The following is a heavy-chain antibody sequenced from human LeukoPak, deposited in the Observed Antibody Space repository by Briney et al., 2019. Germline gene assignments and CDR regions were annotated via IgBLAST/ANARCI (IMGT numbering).Heavy chain of an antibody. D-gene: IGHD3-3*01. CDR3: ASAHAGFWSGYYTLDDDAFDI. CDR1: GFTFSSYW. Sequence: PGGSLRLSCAASGFTFSSYWMHWVRQAPGKGLVWVSRINTDGSSTSYADSVKGRFTISRDNAKNTLYLQMNSLRAEDTAVYYCASAHAGFWSGYYTLDDDAFDIWGQGTMVTVSS. V-gene: IGHV3-74*01. CDR2: INTDGSST. J-gene: IGHJ3*02.